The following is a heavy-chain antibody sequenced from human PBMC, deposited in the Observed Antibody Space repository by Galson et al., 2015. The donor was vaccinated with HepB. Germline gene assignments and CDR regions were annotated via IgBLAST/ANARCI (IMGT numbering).Heavy chain of an antibody. Sequence: SLRLSCAASGFTFSSYGMHWVRQAPGMGLEWVAVISYDGSNKYYADSVKGRFTISRDNSKSTLYLQMDNLRAEDTGVYYCAKEVNYGGNLPADYWGQGTLVTVSS. CDR3: AKEVNYGGNLPADY. D-gene: IGHD4-23*01. J-gene: IGHJ4*02. CDR1: GFTFSSYG. CDR2: ISYDGSNK. V-gene: IGHV3-30*18.